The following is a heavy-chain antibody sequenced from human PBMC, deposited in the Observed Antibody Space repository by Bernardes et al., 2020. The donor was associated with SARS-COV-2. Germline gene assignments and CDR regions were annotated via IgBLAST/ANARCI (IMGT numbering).Heavy chain of an antibody. Sequence: GGSLRLSCAVSGFTFNNYAMIWLRQAPGKGLNWVSSISGSGVPTYYADSVSGRFTVSRDDSKNTVYLQMNSLRPEDTAVYFCAKEVSDDYYDTSGYAIMNWGQGTLVTVSS. J-gene: IGHJ4*02. CDR3: AKEVSDDYYDTSGYAIMN. CDR2: ISGSGVPT. V-gene: IGHV3-23*01. CDR1: GFTFNNYA. D-gene: IGHD3-22*01.